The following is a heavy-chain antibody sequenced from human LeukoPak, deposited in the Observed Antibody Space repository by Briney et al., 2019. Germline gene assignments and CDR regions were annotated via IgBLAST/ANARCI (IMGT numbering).Heavy chain of an antibody. J-gene: IGHJ4*02. CDR2: IRGDGVEK. CDR1: GITLSSYW. D-gene: IGHD3-22*01. Sequence: RGSLRLSCVASGITLSSYWLSWVRQAPGKGPEWVANIRGDGVEKYYVASVQGRFTISRDNAENSLSLQMNNLRAEDTAVYYCARITNSGSYWVFDYWGQGTLVTGSS. CDR3: ARITNSGSYWVFDY. V-gene: IGHV3-7*04.